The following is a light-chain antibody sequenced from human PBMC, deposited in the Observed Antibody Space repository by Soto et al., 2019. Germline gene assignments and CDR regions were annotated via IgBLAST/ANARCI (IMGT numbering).Light chain of an antibody. CDR2: AAS. CDR3: QQYYSYPYT. V-gene: IGKV1-8*01. CDR1: QGISSY. J-gene: IGKJ2*01. Sequence: AIRMTQSPSSLSASTGDRVTITCRASQGISSYLASYQQKPGKAPKLLIYAASTLQSGVPSRFSGSGSGTDFTLTISCLQSEDFATSSCQQYYSYPYTFGQGTKLEIK.